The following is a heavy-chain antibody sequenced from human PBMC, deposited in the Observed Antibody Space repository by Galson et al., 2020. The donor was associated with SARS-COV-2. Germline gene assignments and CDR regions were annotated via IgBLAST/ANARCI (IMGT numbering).Heavy chain of an antibody. D-gene: IGHD3-16*01. V-gene: IGHV4-39*07. CDR2: IYYSGST. CDR3: ASDGGYRDDY. CDR1: GGSISSSSYY. Sequence: SETLSLTCTVSGGSISSSSYYWGWIRQPPGKGLEWIGSIYYSGSTYYNPSLKSRVTISVDTSKNQFSLKLSSVTAADTAVYYCASDGGYRDDYWGQGTLVTVSS. J-gene: IGHJ4*02.